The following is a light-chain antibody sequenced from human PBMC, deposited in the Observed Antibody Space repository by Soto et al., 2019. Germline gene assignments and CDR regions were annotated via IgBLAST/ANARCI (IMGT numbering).Light chain of an antibody. V-gene: IGLV2-14*01. Sequence: QSVLTQPASVSGSPGQSITISCTGTSSDVGGYNYVSWYQQHPGKAPKLMIYDVSNRPSGVSNRFSGSKSGNTASLTISGLQAEDEADYYCSSYTNSSRVVFGGGTKLTVL. CDR3: SSYTNSSRVV. CDR2: DVS. J-gene: IGLJ2*01. CDR1: SSDVGGYNY.